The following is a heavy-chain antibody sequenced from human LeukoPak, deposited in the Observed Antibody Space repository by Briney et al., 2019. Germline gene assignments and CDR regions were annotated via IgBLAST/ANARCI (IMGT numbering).Heavy chain of an antibody. D-gene: IGHD2-2*01. V-gene: IGHV1-69*05. CDR3: ARGWDCDTTNCYLLQD. CDR1: GGTLNSYA. J-gene: IGHJ1*01. CDR2: TIAIFGTP. Sequence: SVKVSCKASGGTLNSYAFSWVRQAPGQGLEWMGGTIAIFGTPNYAQRFQDRVSITKDESTNTVYMELSNLRSNDTAVYYCARGWDCDTTNCYLLQDWGQGTLVIVSS.